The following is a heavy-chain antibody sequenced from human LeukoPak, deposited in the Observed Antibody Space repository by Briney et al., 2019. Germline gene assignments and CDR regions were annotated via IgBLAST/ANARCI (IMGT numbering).Heavy chain of an antibody. V-gene: IGHV3-30*04. CDR2: ISYDGSNK. CDR1: GFTFSSYA. CDR3: ARSQVSVVVVGAVDY. D-gene: IGHD2-15*01. J-gene: IGHJ4*02. Sequence: GRSLRLSCAASGFTFSSYAMPWVRQAPGKGLEWVAVISYDGSNKYYADSVKGRFTISRDNSKNTLYLQMNSLRAEDTAVYYCARSQVSVVVVGAVDYWGQGTLVTVSS.